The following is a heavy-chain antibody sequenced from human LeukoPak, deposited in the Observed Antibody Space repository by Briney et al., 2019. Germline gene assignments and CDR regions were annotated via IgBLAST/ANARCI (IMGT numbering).Heavy chain of an antibody. D-gene: IGHD3-9*01. Sequence: GGSLRLSCAASGFTFSSYAMSWVRQAPGKGLEWVSAISGSGGSTHYADSVKGRFTISRDNSKNTLYLQMNSLRAEDTAVYYCAKAGLRYFDWSEAIDYWGQGTLVTVSS. J-gene: IGHJ4*02. V-gene: IGHV3-23*01. CDR3: AKAGLRYFDWSEAIDY. CDR1: GFTFSSYA. CDR2: ISGSGGST.